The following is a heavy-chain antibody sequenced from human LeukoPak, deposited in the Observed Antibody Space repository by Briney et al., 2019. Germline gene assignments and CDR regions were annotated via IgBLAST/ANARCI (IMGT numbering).Heavy chain of an antibody. J-gene: IGHJ4*02. CDR3: ATWIVGASTNGGY. D-gene: IGHD1-26*01. Sequence: ASVKVSCKASGYTFTSYYMHWVRQAPGKGLEWMGGFDPEDGETIYAQKFQGRVTMTEDTSTDTAYMELSSLRSEDTAVYYCATWIVGASTNGGYWGQGTLVTVSS. V-gene: IGHV1-24*01. CDR1: GYTFTSYY. CDR2: FDPEDGET.